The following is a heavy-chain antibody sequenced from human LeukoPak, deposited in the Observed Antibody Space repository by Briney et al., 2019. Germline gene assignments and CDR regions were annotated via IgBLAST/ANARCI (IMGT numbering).Heavy chain of an antibody. Sequence: GGSLRLSCAASGFTFDDYAFHWVRQAPGKGLEWVSLISWDGGTIYYADSVRGRFTISRDNAKNTLDLQMNSLRAEDTAVYYCARDKKSGESSEIDYWGQGTLVTVSS. D-gene: IGHD3-10*01. V-gene: IGHV3-43D*03. CDR3: ARDKKSGESSEIDY. CDR2: ISWDGGTI. CDR1: GFTFDDYA. J-gene: IGHJ4*02.